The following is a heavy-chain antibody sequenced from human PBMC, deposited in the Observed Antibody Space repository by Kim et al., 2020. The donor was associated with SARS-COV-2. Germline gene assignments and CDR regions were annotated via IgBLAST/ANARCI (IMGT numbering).Heavy chain of an antibody. CDR3: AKDSGPMVRGVTDY. V-gene: IGHV3-9*01. D-gene: IGHD3-10*01. Sequence: GGSLRLSCAASGFTFGDYAMHWVRQAPGKGLEWVSGISWYSGSIGYADSVKGRFTISRDNAKNSLYLQMNSLRAEDTALYYCAKDSGPMVRGVTDYWGQGTLVTVSS. CDR1: GFTFGDYA. CDR2: ISWYSGSI. J-gene: IGHJ4*02.